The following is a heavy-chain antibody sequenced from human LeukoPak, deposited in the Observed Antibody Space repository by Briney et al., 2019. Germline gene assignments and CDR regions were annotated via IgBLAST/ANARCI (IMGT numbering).Heavy chain of an antibody. D-gene: IGHD1-14*01. CDR2: IYYSGST. CDR3: ASTRALNPMDV. J-gene: IGHJ6*03. Sequence: SQTLSLTCTVSGGSISSGSYYWSWIRQPPGKGLEWIGYIYYSGSTNYNPSLKSRVTISVDTSKNQFSLKLSSVTAADTAVYYCASTRALNPMDVWGKGTTVTVSS. V-gene: IGHV4-61*01. CDR1: GGSISSGSYY.